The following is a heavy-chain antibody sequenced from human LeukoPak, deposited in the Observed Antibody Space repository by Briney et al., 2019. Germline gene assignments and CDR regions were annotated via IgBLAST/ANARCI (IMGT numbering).Heavy chain of an antibody. D-gene: IGHD6-19*01. CDR1: SGSFSAYY. CDR3: ARGKRIYGTVAVAGHHYFDY. CDR2: INHSGST. Sequence: SETLSLTCAVYSGSFSAYYWSWIRQTPGKGLEWIGEINHSGSTNYNPSLKSRVTISVDTSKNQFSLKLRSVTAADTAVYYCARGKRIYGTVAVAGHHYFDYWGQGTLVTVSS. J-gene: IGHJ4*02. V-gene: IGHV4-34*01.